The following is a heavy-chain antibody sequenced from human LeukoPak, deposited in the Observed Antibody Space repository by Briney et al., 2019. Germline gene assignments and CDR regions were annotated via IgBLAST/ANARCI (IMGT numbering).Heavy chain of an antibody. D-gene: IGHD3-10*01. CDR1: GYSFPSYW. J-gene: IGHJ3*02. CDR2: IYPGDSDT. V-gene: IGHV5-51*01. Sequence: GESLKISCKGSGYSFPSYWIGWVRQMPGKGLEWMGIIYPGDSDTRYSPSFQGQVTISADKSISTAYLQWSSLKASDTAMYYCASLYRFGGDDFDIWGQGTMVTVSS. CDR3: ASLYRFGGDDFDI.